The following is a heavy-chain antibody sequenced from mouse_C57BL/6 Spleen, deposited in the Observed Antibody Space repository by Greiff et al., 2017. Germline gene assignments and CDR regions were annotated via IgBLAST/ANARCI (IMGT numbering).Heavy chain of an antibody. CDR1: GYTFTSYW. Sequence: VQLQQPGAELVKPGASVKLSCKASGYTFTSYWMQWVKQRPGQGLEWIGEIDPSDSYTNYNQKFKGKATLTVDTSSSTAYMQLSSLTSEDSAVYYCARHTTVVAPDYWGQGTTLTVSS. J-gene: IGHJ2*01. V-gene: IGHV1-50*01. CDR2: IDPSDSYT. D-gene: IGHD1-1*01. CDR3: ARHTTVVAPDY.